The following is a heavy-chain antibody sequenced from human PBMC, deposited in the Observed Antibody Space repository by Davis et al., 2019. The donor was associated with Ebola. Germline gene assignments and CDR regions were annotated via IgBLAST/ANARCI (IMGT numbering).Heavy chain of an antibody. V-gene: IGHV1-69*05. D-gene: IGHD6-13*01. CDR2: IIPLFGTA. Sequence: AASVKVSCKASGGTFSSYAISWVRQAPGQGLEWMGGIIPLFGTANYAQKFQGRVTMTRNTSISTAYMELSSLRSEDTAVYYCARGVRKIPVVGIRYFDYWGQGTLVTVSS. J-gene: IGHJ4*02. CDR1: GGTFSSYA. CDR3: ARGVRKIPVVGIRYFDY.